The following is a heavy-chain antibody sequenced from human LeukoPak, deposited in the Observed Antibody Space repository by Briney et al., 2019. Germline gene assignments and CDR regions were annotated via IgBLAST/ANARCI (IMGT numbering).Heavy chain of an antibody. CDR3: ARDQGLRRGGYYFDY. J-gene: IGHJ4*02. CDR1: GFTFSSYG. CDR2: IWYDGSNK. D-gene: IGHD5/OR15-5a*01. V-gene: IGHV3-33*01. Sequence: GGSLRLSCAASGFTFSSYGMHWVRQAPGKGLEWVAVIWYDGSNKYYADSVKGRFTISRDNSKNTLYLQVNSLRAEDTAVYYCARDQGLRRGGYYFDYGGQGTLVAVSS.